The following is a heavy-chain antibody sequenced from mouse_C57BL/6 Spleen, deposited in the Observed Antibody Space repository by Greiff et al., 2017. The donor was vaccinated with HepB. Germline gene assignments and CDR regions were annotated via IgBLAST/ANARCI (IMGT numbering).Heavy chain of an antibody. Sequence: VQLQQPGAELVKPGASVKLSCKASGYTFTSYWMHWVKQRPGRGLEWIGRFDPNSGGTKYNEKFKSKATLTVDKPSSTAYMQRSSLTSEDSAVYYCARVRDDYDAAWFAYWGQGTLVTVSA. D-gene: IGHD2-4*01. V-gene: IGHV1-72*01. CDR3: ARVRDDYDAAWFAY. CDR1: GYTFTSYW. CDR2: FDPNSGGT. J-gene: IGHJ3*01.